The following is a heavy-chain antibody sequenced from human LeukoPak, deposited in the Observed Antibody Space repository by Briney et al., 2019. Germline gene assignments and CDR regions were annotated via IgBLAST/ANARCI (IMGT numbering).Heavy chain of an antibody. J-gene: IGHJ4*02. CDR3: AKDQLNRFCSGGSCSITHDY. CDR2: ISYDGSNE. V-gene: IGHV3-30*04. Sequence: GGSLRLSCAASGFTFSSYVMHWVRQAPGKGLEWVAIISYDGSNEYYADSAKGRFTISRDNSKNTLYLQMNSLRAADTAVYYCAKDQLNRFCSGGSCSITHDYWGQGTLVTVSS. CDR1: GFTFSSYV. D-gene: IGHD2-15*01.